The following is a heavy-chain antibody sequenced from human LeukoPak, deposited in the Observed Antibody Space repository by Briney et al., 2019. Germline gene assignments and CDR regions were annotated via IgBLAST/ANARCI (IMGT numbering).Heavy chain of an antibody. CDR2: ISATGLST. D-gene: IGHD3-22*01. CDR3: AKRPDRSYYDRTGYYYFDY. V-gene: IGHV3-23*01. CDR1: DFAFTSSG. Sequence: GGSLRLSCTASDFAFTSSGMSWVRQVPGTGLEWVSFISATGLSTYYAVSVKGRFTISRDNSKNTLYLQMNSLRAEDTAVYYCAKRPDRSYYDRTGYYYFDYWGQGTLVTVSS. J-gene: IGHJ4*02.